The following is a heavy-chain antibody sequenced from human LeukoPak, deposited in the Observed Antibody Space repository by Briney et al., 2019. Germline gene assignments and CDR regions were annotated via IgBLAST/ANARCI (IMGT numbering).Heavy chain of an antibody. V-gene: IGHV3-21*01. CDR2: ISSSSSYI. J-gene: IGHJ4*02. CDR1: GFTFSSYS. Sequence: GGSLRLSCAASGFTFSSYSMNWVRQAPGKGLEWVSSISSSSSYIYYADSVKGRFTISRDNAKNSLYLQMNSLRAEDTAVYYCARLKVGSSWYMVGYFDYWGQGTLVTVSS. D-gene: IGHD6-13*01. CDR3: ARLKVGSSWYMVGYFDY.